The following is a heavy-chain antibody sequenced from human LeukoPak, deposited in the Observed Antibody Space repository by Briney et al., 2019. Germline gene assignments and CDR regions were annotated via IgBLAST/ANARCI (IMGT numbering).Heavy chain of an antibody. CDR3: ARVYPPSTSTRGYGLDV. V-gene: IGHV3-48*02. D-gene: IGHD2-2*01. Sequence: GGSLRLSCAASGFILNAYSMNWVRQAPGKGLEWVSYISSASNPIYYADSVKGRFTISRDNARNSLHLQMNSLRDEDTAVYYCARVYPPSTSTRGYGLDVWGQGTSVTVSS. CDR2: ISSASNPI. J-gene: IGHJ6*02. CDR1: GFILNAYS.